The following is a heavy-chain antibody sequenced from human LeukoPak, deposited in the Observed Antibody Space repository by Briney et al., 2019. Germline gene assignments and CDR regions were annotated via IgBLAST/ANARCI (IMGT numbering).Heavy chain of an antibody. CDR3: ARAYCGGDCYSNWYFDL. Sequence: SETLSLTCAVSGGSISSSNWWSWVRQPPGKGLEWIGEIYHSGSINYNPSLKSRVTISVDKSKNQFSLKLSSVTAADTAVYYCARAYCGGDCYSNWYFDLWGRGTLVTVSS. D-gene: IGHD2-21*02. J-gene: IGHJ2*01. CDR1: GGSISSSNW. CDR2: IYHSGSI. V-gene: IGHV4-4*02.